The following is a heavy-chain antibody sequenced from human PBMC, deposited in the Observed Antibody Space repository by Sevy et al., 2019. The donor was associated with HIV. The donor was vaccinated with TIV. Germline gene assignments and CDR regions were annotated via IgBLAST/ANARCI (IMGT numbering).Heavy chain of an antibody. CDR2: IYHTGST. J-gene: IGHJ4*02. Sequence: SETLSLTCSVSGGSISGRSYYWGWIRQPPGKGLEWIGNIYHTGSTYYHPSLKSRVTVSVDTSKKQFSLNLTSVTAADTAVYYCHLSLGYSYGLDCWSQGTLVTVSS. CDR3: HLSLGYSYGLDC. V-gene: IGHV4-39*01. CDR1: GGSISGRSYY. D-gene: IGHD5-18*01.